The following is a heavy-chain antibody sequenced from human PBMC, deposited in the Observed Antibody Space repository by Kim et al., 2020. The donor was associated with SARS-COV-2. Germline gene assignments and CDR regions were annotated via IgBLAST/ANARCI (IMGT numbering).Heavy chain of an antibody. Sequence: GGSLRLSCAASGFTFSSYSMNWVRQAPGKGLEWVSSISSSSYIYYADSVKGRFTISRDNAKNSLYLQMNSLRAEDTAVYYCARVGEGSSGYNWGQGTLVTVSS. CDR2: ISSSSYI. V-gene: IGHV3-21*01. J-gene: IGHJ4*02. CDR3: ARVGEGSSGYN. D-gene: IGHD3-22*01. CDR1: GFTFSSYS.